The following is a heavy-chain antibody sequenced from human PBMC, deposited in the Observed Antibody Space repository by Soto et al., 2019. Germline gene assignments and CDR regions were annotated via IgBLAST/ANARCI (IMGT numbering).Heavy chain of an antibody. D-gene: IGHD2-15*01. Sequence: GGSLRLSCAASGFTFSSYAMSWVRQAPGKGLEWVSSVTVSGDTSYYADSVEGRFTISRDNSKNTLYLQMNSLRADDTAVYYCAKHGCSYPACYPYYYYVEVWGEGATVTVSS. CDR2: VTVSGDTS. J-gene: IGHJ6*03. CDR3: AKHGCSYPACYPYYYYVEV. CDR1: GFTFSSYA. V-gene: IGHV3-23*01.